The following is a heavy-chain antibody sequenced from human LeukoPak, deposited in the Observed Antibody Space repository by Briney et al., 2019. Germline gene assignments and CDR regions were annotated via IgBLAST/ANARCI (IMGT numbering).Heavy chain of an antibody. V-gene: IGHV4-59*02. CDR3: ARGRFLDAFDI. J-gene: IGHJ3*02. D-gene: IGHD3-3*01. Sequence: SETLSLTCTVPGGSVSSHYWSWIRQPPGKGLEWMGYTYYSGSTHYNPSLTSRVTISVDTSKNQFSLKLSSVTAADTAVYYCARGRFLDAFDIWGQGTMVTVSS. CDR2: TYYSGST. CDR1: GGSVSSHY.